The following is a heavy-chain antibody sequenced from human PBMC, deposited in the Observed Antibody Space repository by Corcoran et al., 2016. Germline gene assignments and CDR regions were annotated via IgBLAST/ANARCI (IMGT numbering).Heavy chain of an antibody. CDR2: IHHSGNT. Sequence: QVQLQESGPGLVKPSETLSLTCTVSAYSISSGYYWGWIRQSPGKGLEWIGNIHHSGNTYYSPSLKSRVTISVDTSKNQFSLKLSSVTAADTAVYYCARGPVVVVAATRVYYYYGMDVWGQGTTVTVSS. D-gene: IGHD2-15*01. CDR1: AYSISSGYY. J-gene: IGHJ6*02. CDR3: ARGPVVVVAATRVYYYYGMDV. V-gene: IGHV4-38-2*02.